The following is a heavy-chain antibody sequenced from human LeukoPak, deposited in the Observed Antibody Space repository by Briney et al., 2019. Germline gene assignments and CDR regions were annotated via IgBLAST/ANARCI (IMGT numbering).Heavy chain of an antibody. CDR2: IYTIGST. Sequence: SQTLSLTCTVSGGSISSVSYYWSWIRQPAGKGLEWIGRIYTIGSTNYNPSLKSRVTISVDTSKNQFSLKLSSVTAADTAVYYCARTYYDYVWGRPVDNWFDPWGQGTLVTVSS. CDR3: ARTYYDYVWGRPVDNWFDP. J-gene: IGHJ5*02. CDR1: GGSISSVSYY. D-gene: IGHD3-16*01. V-gene: IGHV4-61*02.